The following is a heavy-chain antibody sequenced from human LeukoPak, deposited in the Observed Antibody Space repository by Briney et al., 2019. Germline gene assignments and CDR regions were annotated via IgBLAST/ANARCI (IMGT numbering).Heavy chain of an antibody. D-gene: IGHD1-26*01. CDR1: GGTFISYA. V-gene: IGHV1-69*13. Sequence: SVKVSCKASGGTFISYAISWVRQAPGQGLEWMGGIIPIFGTANYAQKFQGRVTITADESTSTAYMELSSLRSEDTAVYYCARASFSVGARHLYYYYGMDVWGQGTTVTVSS. J-gene: IGHJ6*02. CDR3: ARASFSVGARHLYYYYGMDV. CDR2: IIPIFGTA.